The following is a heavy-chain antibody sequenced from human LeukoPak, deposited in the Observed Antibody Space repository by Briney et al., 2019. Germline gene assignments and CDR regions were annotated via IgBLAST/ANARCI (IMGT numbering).Heavy chain of an antibody. Sequence: PSETLPLTCAVYGASFSDSYWSWIRQSPEKGLEWIGEINNSGSTSYNPSLNSRVIMSVDRSKNQFSLRLTSVTAADTAVYYCARGRYGPRLGNWGQGTLVTVSS. J-gene: IGHJ4*02. CDR1: GASFSDSY. V-gene: IGHV4-34*01. CDR2: INNSGST. CDR3: ARGRYGPRLGN. D-gene: IGHD3-16*01.